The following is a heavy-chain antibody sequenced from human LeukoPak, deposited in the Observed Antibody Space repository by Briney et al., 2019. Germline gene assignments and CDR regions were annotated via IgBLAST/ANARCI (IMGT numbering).Heavy chain of an antibody. V-gene: IGHV4-59*06. CDR1: GGSISSYY. CDR2: IYYSGST. D-gene: IGHD3-22*01. Sequence: SETLSLTCTVSGGSISSYYWSWIRQPPGKGLEWIGYIYYSGSTYYNPSLKSRVTISVDTSKNQFSLKLSSVTAADTAVYYCAYYDSSGYYTWGQGTLVTVSS. CDR3: AYYDSSGYYT. J-gene: IGHJ5*02.